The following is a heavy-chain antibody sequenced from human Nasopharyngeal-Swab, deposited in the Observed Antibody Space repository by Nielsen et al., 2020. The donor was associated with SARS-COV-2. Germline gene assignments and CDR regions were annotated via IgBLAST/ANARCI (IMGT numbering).Heavy chain of an antibody. J-gene: IGHJ6*03. CDR2: ISYDGSNK. D-gene: IGHD2-2*02. Sequence: GESLKISCAASRFTFSSYGMHWVRQAPGKGLEWVAVISYDGSNKYYADSVKGRFTISRDNSKNTLYLQMNSLRAEDTAVYYCVRGDIVVVPAAILYYYYYMDVWGKGTTVTVSS. V-gene: IGHV3-30*03. CDR3: VRGDIVVVPAAILYYYYYMDV. CDR1: RFTFSSYG.